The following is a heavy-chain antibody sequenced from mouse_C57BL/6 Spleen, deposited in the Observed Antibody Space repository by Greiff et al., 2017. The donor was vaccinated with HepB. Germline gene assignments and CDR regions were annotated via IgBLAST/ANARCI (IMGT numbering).Heavy chain of an antibody. CDR3: ARYRYSNDGYAMDY. J-gene: IGHJ4*01. V-gene: IGHV1-52*01. CDR1: GYTFTSYW. CDR2: IDPSDSDT. Sequence: VQLQQPGAELVRPGSSVKLSCKASGYTFTSYWMHWVKQRPIQGLEWIGNIDPSDSDTHYNQKFKDKATLTVDKSSSTAYMQLSSLTSEDSAVYYCARYRYSNDGYAMDYWGQGTSVTVSS. D-gene: IGHD2-12*01.